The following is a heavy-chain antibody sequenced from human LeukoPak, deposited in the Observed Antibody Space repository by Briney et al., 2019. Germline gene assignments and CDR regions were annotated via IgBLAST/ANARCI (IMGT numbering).Heavy chain of an antibody. CDR2: IYPDDSDT. CDR1: GYNFTKFW. Sequence: GESLQISCKGSGYNFTKFWIAWVRQMPGKGLEWMGIIYPDDSDTRYSPSFQGQVTMSADKSITTAYLQWSSLKASKTAMYYCARPSGSGVLDYWGQGTLVTVSS. V-gene: IGHV5-51*01. D-gene: IGHD3-10*01. CDR3: ARPSGSGVLDY. J-gene: IGHJ4*02.